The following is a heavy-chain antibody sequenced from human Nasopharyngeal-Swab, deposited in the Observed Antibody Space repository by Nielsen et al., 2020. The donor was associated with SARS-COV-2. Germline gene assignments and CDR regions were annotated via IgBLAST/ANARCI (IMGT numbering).Heavy chain of an antibody. V-gene: IGHV3-7*05. D-gene: IGHD6-13*01. CDR1: GFTFSSYW. J-gene: IGHJ3*02. CDR3: SRIAAAGTNAFDI. Sequence: GESLKISCAASGFTFSSYWMSWVRQAPGKGLEWAANIKQDGSEKYYVDSVKGRFTISRDNAKNSLYLQMNSLRAEDTAVYYCSRIAAAGTNAFDIWGQGTMVTVSS. CDR2: IKQDGSEK.